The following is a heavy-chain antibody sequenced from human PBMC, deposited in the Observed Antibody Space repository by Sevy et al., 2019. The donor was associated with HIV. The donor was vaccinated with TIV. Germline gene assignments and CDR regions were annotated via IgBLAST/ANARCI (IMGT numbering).Heavy chain of an antibody. J-gene: IGHJ4*02. Sequence: GGSLRLSCAASAFTFSAHAMHWVRQAPGKGLEWVAVISYDGSNKYYADSVKGRFTISRDNSKNTLYLQMNSLRAEDTAVYYCARESTGYYPHFDYWGQGTLVTVSS. CDR1: AFTFSAHA. CDR2: ISYDGSNK. CDR3: ARESTGYYPHFDY. D-gene: IGHD3-9*01. V-gene: IGHV3-30-3*01.